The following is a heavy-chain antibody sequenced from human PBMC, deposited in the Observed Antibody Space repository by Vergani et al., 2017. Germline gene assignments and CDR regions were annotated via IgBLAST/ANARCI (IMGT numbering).Heavy chain of an antibody. CDR3: ARXYYDILTGYYRFDY. CDR2: IYPGDSDT. J-gene: IGHJ4*02. D-gene: IGHD3-9*01. V-gene: IGHV5-51*01. CDR1: GYSFTSYW. Sequence: EVQLVQSGAEVKKPGESLKISCKGSGYSFTSYWIGWVRQMPGKGLEWMGIIYPGDSDTRYSPSFQGQVTISADKSISTAYLQWSSLKASDTAMYYCARXYYDILTGYYRFDYWGQGTLVTVSS.